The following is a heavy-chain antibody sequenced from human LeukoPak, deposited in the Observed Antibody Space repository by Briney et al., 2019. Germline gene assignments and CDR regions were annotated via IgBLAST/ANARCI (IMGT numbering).Heavy chain of an antibody. CDR2: IYYSGST. J-gene: IGHJ4*02. D-gene: IGHD2-21*02. CDR1: GGSICSYY. V-gene: IGHV4-59*01. CDR3: ARGGGGDGIDY. Sequence: PSETLSLTCTVSGGSICSYYWSWIRQPPGKGLEWIGYIYYSGSTNYNPSLKSRVTISVDTSKNQFSLKLSSVTAADTAVYYCARGGGGDGIDYWGQGTLVTVSS.